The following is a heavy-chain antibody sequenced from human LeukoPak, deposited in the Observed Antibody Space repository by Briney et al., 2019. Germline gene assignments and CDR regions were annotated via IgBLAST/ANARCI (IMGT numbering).Heavy chain of an antibody. D-gene: IGHD3-22*01. CDR3: ARLVGYYDSSGYSPSYYYGMDV. CDR1: GGSMGSYY. V-gene: IGHV4-59*01. CDR2: VYSSGST. Sequence: SETLSLTCTVSGGSMGSYYWSWIRQPPGKGLEWIGYVYSSGSTNYNPSLKSRVTISVDTSKSQFSLKLTSVTAADTAVYYCARLVGYYDSSGYSPSYYYGMDVWGQGITVTVSS. J-gene: IGHJ6*02.